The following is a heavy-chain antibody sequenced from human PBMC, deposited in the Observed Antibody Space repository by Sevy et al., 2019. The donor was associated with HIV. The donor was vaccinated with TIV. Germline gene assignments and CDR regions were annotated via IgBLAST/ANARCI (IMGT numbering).Heavy chain of an antibody. CDR3: ARNYSPSVLIDN. D-gene: IGHD2-21*01. CDR1: GASISSPDHY. CDR2: IYYSGNT. V-gene: IGHV4-30-4*08. Sequence: SETLSLTCTVSGASISSPDHYWTWIRQPPGKGLEWIGYIYYSGNTYYNPSLKSRVTRSIDTSKKQFSLGLRSVSAADTAVYFCARNYSPSVLIDNWGRGTLVTVSS. J-gene: IGHJ4*02.